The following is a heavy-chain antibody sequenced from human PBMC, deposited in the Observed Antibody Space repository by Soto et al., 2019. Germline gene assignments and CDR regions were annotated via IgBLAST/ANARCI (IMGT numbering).Heavy chain of an antibody. CDR2: IYYSGST. Sequence: ASETLSLTCTVSGGSISSYYWSWIRQPTGKGLEWIGYIYYSGSTNHNPSLKSRVTISVDTSKNQSSLKLSSVTAADTAVYYCASSGYEPYDAFDIWGQGTMVTVSS. CDR3: ASSGYEPYDAFDI. CDR1: GGSISSYY. V-gene: IGHV4-59*08. D-gene: IGHD5-12*01. J-gene: IGHJ3*02.